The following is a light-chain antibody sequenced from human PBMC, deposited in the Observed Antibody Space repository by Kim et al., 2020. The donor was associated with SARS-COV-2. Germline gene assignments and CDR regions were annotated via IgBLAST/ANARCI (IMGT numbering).Light chain of an antibody. CDR3: QAWDRTTVV. CDR1: KVGNKY. J-gene: IGLJ3*02. CDR2: QDS. V-gene: IGLV3-1*01. Sequence: SGSPGQTASITCTGDKVGNKYTCWYQQKPGQSPVLVIYQDSKRPSGIPERFSGSNSGNTATLTISGTQAMDEADYYCQAWDRTTVVFGGGTQLTVL.